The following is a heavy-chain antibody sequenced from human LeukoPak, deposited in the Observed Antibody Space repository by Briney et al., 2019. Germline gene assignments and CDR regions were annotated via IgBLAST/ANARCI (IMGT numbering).Heavy chain of an antibody. CDR2: INHNGNVN. CDR1: GFTFSSYW. CDR3: ARGGGLDV. J-gene: IGHJ6*02. Sequence: GGSLRLSCAGSGFTFSSYWMNWARQAPGKGLEWVASINHNGNVNYYVDSVKGRFTISRDNVKNSLYLQMSNLRAEDTAVYFCARGGGLDVWGQGATVTVSS. V-gene: IGHV3-7*03. D-gene: IGHD3-16*01.